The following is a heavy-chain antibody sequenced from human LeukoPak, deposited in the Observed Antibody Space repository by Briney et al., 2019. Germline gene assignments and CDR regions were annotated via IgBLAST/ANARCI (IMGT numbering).Heavy chain of an antibody. V-gene: IGHV3-48*01. CDR1: GFNFIDYS. CDR2: IAFRSGNK. Sequence: GGSLRLFCAASGFNFIDYSMNWVRQAPGEGLGWISYIAFRSGNKKYADSVKGRFTISRDKDRISLYLQMNSLRVEDTAVYYCARDHRYAFDNWGHGTLVTVSS. D-gene: IGHD5-12*01. CDR3: ARDHRYAFDN. J-gene: IGHJ4*01.